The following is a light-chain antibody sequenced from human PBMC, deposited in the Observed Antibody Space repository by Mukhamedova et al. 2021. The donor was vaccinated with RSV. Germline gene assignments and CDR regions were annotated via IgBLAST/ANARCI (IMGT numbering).Light chain of an antibody. CDR3: QQSYSGLT. V-gene: IGKV1-39*01. CDR2: AAS. Sequence: WYQRRVHGKAPKLLIYAASNLQSGVPSRFSGSRSGADFTLTISGLQPEDFATYYCQQSYSGLTFGGGTRVEMK. J-gene: IGKJ4*01.